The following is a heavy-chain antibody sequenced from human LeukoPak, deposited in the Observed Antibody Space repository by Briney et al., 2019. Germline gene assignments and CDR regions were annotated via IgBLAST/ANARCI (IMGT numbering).Heavy chain of an antibody. CDR2: TSAYNGDT. CDR3: ARDLDSWLKTDS. J-gene: IGHJ4*02. CDR1: GYTFTNYG. D-gene: IGHD5-12*01. V-gene: IGHV1-18*01. Sequence: GASVKVSCKASGYTFTNYGLSWVRQAPGQGLEWMGWTSAYNGDTQYPKKFQGRVTMTRDTSTNTAYMELRSLRSDDTAVYYCARDLDSWLKTDSWGQGTLVTVS.